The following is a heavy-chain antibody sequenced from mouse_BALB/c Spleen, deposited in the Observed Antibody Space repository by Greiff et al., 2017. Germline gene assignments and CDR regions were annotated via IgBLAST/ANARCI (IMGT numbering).Heavy chain of an antibody. Sequence: EVMLVESGPGLVKPSQSLSLTCTVTGYSITSDYAWNWIRQFPGNKLEWMGYISYSGSTSYNPSLKSRISITRDTSKNQFFLQLNSVTTEDTATYYCARDTTAPFAYWGQGTLVTVSA. J-gene: IGHJ3*01. CDR1: GYSITSDYA. CDR3: ARDTTAPFAY. V-gene: IGHV3-2*02. D-gene: IGHD1-2*01. CDR2: ISYSGST.